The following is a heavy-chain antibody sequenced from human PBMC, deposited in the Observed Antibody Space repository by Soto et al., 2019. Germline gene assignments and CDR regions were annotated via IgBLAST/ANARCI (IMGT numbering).Heavy chain of an antibody. Sequence: XVSCKASGYTFSSYAISWVRQAPGQGLEWMGWISAYNGNTNYPQKLQGRVTMTTDTSTSTAYMELRSLRSDDTAVYYCAXXXXXXXSSGXXTHEXFQHWXQGTLVTVS. CDR2: ISAYNGNT. CDR3: AXXXXXXXSSGXXTHEXFQH. CDR1: GYTFSSYA. J-gene: IGHJ1*01. V-gene: IGHV1-18*01. D-gene: IGHD3-22*01.